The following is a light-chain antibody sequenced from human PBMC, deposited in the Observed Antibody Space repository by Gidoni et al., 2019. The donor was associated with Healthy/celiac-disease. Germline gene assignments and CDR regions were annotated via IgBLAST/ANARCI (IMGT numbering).Light chain of an antibody. CDR2: AAS. J-gene: IGKJ1*01. Sequence: IQMTQSPSSLSASVGDRVTLTCRASQSISSYLNWYQQKPGKAPKLLIYAASSLQSGVPARFSGSGSGTDFTLTISSLQPEDFATYYCQQCYSTLWTFGQGTKVEIK. V-gene: IGKV1-39*01. CDR1: QSISSY. CDR3: QQCYSTLWT.